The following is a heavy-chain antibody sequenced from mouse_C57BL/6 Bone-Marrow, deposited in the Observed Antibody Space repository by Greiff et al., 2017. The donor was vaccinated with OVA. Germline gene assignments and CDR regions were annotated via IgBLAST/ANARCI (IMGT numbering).Heavy chain of an antibody. CDR3: ARATSDWYFDV. CDR2: INSDGGST. V-gene: IGHV5-2*01. Sequence: DVMLVESGGGLVQPGESLKLSCESNEYAFPSHDMSWVRKTPEKRLELVAAINSDGGSTYYPDTMESRFILTIDNTKKTLYLQMSSLRSEDTAWYYCARATSDWYFDVWGTGTTVTVSS. J-gene: IGHJ1*03. CDR1: EYAFPSHD.